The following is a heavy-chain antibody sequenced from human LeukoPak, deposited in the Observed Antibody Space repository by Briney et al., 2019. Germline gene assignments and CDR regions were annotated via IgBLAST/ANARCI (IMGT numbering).Heavy chain of an antibody. J-gene: IGHJ4*02. D-gene: IGHD6-19*01. CDR1: GFSFSNYW. CDR3: ARASSSGWRGNLDY. Sequence: GGSLRLSCAASGFSFSNYWMSWVRQAPGKGLEWVANIKQDGSEKYYVDSVKGRFTISRDNAKNSLFLQMNSLRAEDTAVYYCARASSSGWRGNLDYWGQGTLVTVSS. V-gene: IGHV3-7*02. CDR2: IKQDGSEK.